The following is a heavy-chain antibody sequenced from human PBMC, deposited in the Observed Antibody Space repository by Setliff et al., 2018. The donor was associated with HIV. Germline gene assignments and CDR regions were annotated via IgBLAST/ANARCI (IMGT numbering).Heavy chain of an antibody. Sequence: ASVKVSCKSSGGTFSRHTISWVRQAPGQGLEWMGGIIPIFGTTNYAQNFQGRVSITADASTSTAFMELSSLRSEDTAVYYCARDNYYDSSGAIGYWGRGTLVTVSS. CDR1: GGTFSRHT. CDR3: ARDNYYDSSGAIGY. V-gene: IGHV1-69*13. J-gene: IGHJ4*02. D-gene: IGHD3-22*01. CDR2: IIPIFGTT.